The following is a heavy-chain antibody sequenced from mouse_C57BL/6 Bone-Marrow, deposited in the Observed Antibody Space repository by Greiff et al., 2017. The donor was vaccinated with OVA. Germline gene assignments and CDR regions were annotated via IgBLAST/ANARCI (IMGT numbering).Heavy chain of an antibody. D-gene: IGHD2-1*01. CDR2: IDPSDSYT. J-gene: IGHJ2*01. CDR3: AREGGNYYFDY. Sequence: QVQLQQPGAELVKPGASVKLSCKASGYTFTSYWMQWVKQRPGQGLEWIGEIDPSDSYTNYNQKFKGKATLTVETSSSTAYMQLSSLTSEDSAVYYCAREGGNYYFDYWGQGTTLTVSS. V-gene: IGHV1-50*01. CDR1: GYTFTSYW.